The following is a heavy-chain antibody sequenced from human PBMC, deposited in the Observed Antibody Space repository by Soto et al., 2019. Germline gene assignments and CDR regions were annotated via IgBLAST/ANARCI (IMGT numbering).Heavy chain of an antibody. Sequence: EVQLVESGGGLVQPGGSLRLSCAASGFTVSSNYMSWVRQAPGKGLEWVSVIYSGGSTYYADSVKGRFTISRHNSKNTLYLQMNSLRADDTAVYYCARVGYSSGWYGGYYFDYWGQGTLVTVSS. CDR3: ARVGYSSGWYGGYYFDY. CDR1: GFTVSSNY. V-gene: IGHV3-53*04. J-gene: IGHJ4*02. D-gene: IGHD6-19*01. CDR2: IYSGGST.